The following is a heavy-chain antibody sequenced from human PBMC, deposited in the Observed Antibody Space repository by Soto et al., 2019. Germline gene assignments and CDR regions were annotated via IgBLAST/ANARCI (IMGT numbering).Heavy chain of an antibody. J-gene: IGHJ4*02. D-gene: IGHD2-15*01. CDR2: ISAYNGNT. V-gene: IGHV1-18*01. Sequence: ASVKVSCKASGYTFTSYGISWVRQAPGQGLEWMGWISAYNGNTNYAQKLQGRVTTTTDTSTSTAYMELRSLRSDDTAVYYCARTNCSGGSCHYYFDYWGQGTLVTVSS. CDR3: ARTNCSGGSCHYYFDY. CDR1: GYTFTSYG.